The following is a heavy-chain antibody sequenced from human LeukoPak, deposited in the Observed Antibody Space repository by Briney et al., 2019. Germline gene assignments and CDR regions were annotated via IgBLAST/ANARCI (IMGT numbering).Heavy chain of an antibody. Sequence: VASVKVSCKASGGTFSSYAISWVRQAPGQGLEWMGGIIPIFGTANYAQKFQGRVTITADESTSTAYMELSSLRSEDTAVYYCARIYDFWSGPLSFDIWGQGTMVTVSS. V-gene: IGHV1-69*13. J-gene: IGHJ3*02. D-gene: IGHD3-3*01. CDR3: ARIYDFWSGPLSFDI. CDR1: GGTFSSYA. CDR2: IIPIFGTA.